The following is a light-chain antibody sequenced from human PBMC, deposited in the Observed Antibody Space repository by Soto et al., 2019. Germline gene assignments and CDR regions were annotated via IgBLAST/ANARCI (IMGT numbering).Light chain of an antibody. CDR2: GAS. V-gene: IGKV3-11*01. CDR3: QQRSNWPLT. Sequence: EIVLTQSPATLSLSPGERATLSCRASQSVSSYLAWYQQKPGQAPRLLIYGASNRATGIPARFSGSGSGTDFTLTISSLEPEDVAVYYCQQRSNWPLTFGGGTKVESK. CDR1: QSVSSY. J-gene: IGKJ4*01.